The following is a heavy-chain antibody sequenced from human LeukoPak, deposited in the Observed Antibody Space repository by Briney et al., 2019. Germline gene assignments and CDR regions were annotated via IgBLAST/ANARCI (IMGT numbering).Heavy chain of an antibody. CDR2: ISSSSSYI. V-gene: IGHV3-21*01. CDR1: GFTVSSNY. J-gene: IGHJ4*02. D-gene: IGHD6-6*01. CDR3: ARETGSSSPGPFDY. Sequence: TGGSLRLSCAASGFTVSSNYMSWVRQAPGKGLEWVPSISSSSSYIYYADSVKGRFTISRDNAKNSLYLQMNSLRAEDTAVYYCARETGSSSPGPFDYWGQGTLVTVSS.